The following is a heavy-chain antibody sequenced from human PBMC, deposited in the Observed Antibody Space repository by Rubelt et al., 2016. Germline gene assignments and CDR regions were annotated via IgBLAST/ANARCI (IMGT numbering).Heavy chain of an antibody. D-gene: IGHD5-18*01. Sequence: GKGLVWVSRINSDGSTTSYADSVKGRFTISRDDAKNTLYLQMNSLRAEDTAVYYCARQRGYSYGYNDYWGQGTLVSVSS. J-gene: IGHJ4*02. CDR3: ARQRGYSYGYNDY. V-gene: IGHV3-74*01. CDR2: INSDGSTT.